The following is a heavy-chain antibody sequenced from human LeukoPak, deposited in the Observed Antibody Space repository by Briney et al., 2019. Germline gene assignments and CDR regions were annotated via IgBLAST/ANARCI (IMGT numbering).Heavy chain of an antibody. V-gene: IGHV3-21*01. D-gene: IGHD2-2*01. CDR1: GFTFSSYS. CDR3: ARVPGSAVVVPAALDYFDY. CDR2: ISSSSSYI. Sequence: GGSLRLSCAASGFTFSSYSMHWVRQAPGKGLEWVSSISSSSSYIYDADSVKGRFTISRDNAKNSLYLQMNSLRAEDTAVYYCARVPGSAVVVPAALDYFDYWGQGTLVTVSS. J-gene: IGHJ4*02.